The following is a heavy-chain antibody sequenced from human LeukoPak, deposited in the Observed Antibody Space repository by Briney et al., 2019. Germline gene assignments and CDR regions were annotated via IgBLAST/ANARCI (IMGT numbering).Heavy chain of an antibody. CDR2: INPNSGGT. D-gene: IGHD3-22*01. V-gene: IGHV1-2*02. CDR1: GYTFTGYY. CDR3: ARVTGGYYDSSGYYPTHGFDY. Sequence: ASVKVSCKASGYTFTGYYMHWVRQAPGQGLEWMGWINPNSGGTNYAQKFQGRVTMTRDTSISTAHMELSRLRSDDTAVYYCARVTGGYYDSSGYYPTHGFDYWGQGTLVTVSS. J-gene: IGHJ4*02.